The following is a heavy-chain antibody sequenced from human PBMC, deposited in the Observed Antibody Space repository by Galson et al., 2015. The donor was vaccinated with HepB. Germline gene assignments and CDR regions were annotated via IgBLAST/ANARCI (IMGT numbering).Heavy chain of an antibody. J-gene: IGHJ6*02. V-gene: IGHV3-23*01. Sequence: SLRLSCAASGFTFSSYAMSWVRQAPGKGLEWVSAISGSGGSTYYADSVKGRFTISRDNSKNTLYLQMNSLRAEDTAVYYCAKGTYYYDSSGYYLSDYSGMDVWGQGTTVTVSS. CDR1: GFTFSSYA. D-gene: IGHD3-22*01. CDR2: ISGSGGST. CDR3: AKGTYYYDSSGYYLSDYSGMDV.